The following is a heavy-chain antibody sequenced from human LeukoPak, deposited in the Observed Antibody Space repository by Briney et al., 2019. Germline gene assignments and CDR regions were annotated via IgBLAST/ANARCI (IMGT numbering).Heavy chain of an antibody. CDR3: ARAQPGNDAFDI. V-gene: IGHV1-8*03. Sequence: ASVKVSCKASGYTFTSYDINWVRQATGQGLEWMGWMNPNSGNTGYAQKFQGRVTITRNTSISTAYMELSRLRSDGTAVYYCARAQPGNDAFDIWGQGTMVTVSS. D-gene: IGHD1-1*01. CDR2: MNPNSGNT. CDR1: GYTFTSYD. J-gene: IGHJ3*02.